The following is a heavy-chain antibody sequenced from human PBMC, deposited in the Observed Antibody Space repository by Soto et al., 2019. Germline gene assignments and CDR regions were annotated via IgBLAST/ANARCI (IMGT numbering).Heavy chain of an antibody. J-gene: IGHJ4*02. CDR2: IKQDGSES. CDR1: GFTFSTYW. D-gene: IGHD6-19*01. CDR3: AGGSGWLSDS. Sequence: GGSLRLSCAASGFTFSTYWMTWVRQAPGKGLEWVANIKQDGSESYYVDSLKGRFTISRDNAKNSLYLQMNSLTAEDTAVYYCAGGSGWLSDSWGQGTLVTVSS. V-gene: IGHV3-7*05.